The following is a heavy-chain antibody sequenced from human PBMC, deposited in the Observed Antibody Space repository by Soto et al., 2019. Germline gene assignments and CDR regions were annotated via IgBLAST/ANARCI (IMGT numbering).Heavy chain of an antibody. J-gene: IGHJ6*02. D-gene: IGHD3-3*01. CDR1: GGSISSYY. Sequence: QVQLQESGPGLVKPSETLSLTCTVSGGSISSYYWSWIRQPPGKGLEWIGYIYYSGSTNYNPSLKSRVTISVDTSKNQFSLKLSSVTAADTAVYYCARGLLRFLEWSFYGMDVWGQGTTVTVSS. CDR2: IYYSGST. CDR3: ARGLLRFLEWSFYGMDV. V-gene: IGHV4-59*01.